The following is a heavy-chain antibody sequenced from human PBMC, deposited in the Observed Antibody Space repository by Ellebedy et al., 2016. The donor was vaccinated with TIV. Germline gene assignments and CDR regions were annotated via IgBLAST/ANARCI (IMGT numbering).Heavy chain of an antibody. CDR1: GFTFSTYW. V-gene: IGHV5-10-1*01. Sequence: GESLKISCTGSGFTFSTYWIGWVRQMPGKGLEWMGRIDPDDSYTNYSPSFQDPVTISVDRSISTVYLQWKSRRASDTATDYCARQGYYDSGGYPGEWGQGTVVTVSS. D-gene: IGHD3-9*01. CDR3: ARQGYYDSGGYPGE. J-gene: IGHJ4*02. CDR2: IDPDDSYT.